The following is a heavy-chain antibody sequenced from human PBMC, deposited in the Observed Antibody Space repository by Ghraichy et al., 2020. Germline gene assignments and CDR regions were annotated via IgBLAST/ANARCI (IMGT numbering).Heavy chain of an antibody. CDR3: ARGVSSRTRNNWFDP. CDR1: GGTFSSYA. V-gene: IGHV1-69*13. CDR2: IIPIFGTA. D-gene: IGHD6-13*01. J-gene: IGHJ5*02. Sequence: SVKVSCKASGGTFSSYAISWVRQAPGQGLEWMGGIIPIFGTANYAQKFQGRVTITADESTSTAYMELSSLRSEDTAVYYCARGVSSRTRNNWFDPWGQGTLVTVSS.